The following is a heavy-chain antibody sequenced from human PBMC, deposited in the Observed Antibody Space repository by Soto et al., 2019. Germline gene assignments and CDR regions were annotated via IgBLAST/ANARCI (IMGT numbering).Heavy chain of an antibody. J-gene: IGHJ4*02. CDR3: AKDRVLRYFDLGPFGY. D-gene: IGHD3-9*01. V-gene: IGHV3-23*01. Sequence: GGSLRLSCAASGFTFSSYAMSWVRQAPGKGLEWVSAISGSGGSTYYADSVRGRFTISRDNSKNTLYLQMNSLRAEDTAVYYCAKDRVLRYFDLGPFGYWGQGTLVTVSS. CDR1: GFTFSSYA. CDR2: ISGSGGST.